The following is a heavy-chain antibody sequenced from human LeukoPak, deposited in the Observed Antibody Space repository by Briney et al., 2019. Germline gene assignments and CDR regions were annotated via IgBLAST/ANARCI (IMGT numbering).Heavy chain of an antibody. J-gene: IGHJ4*02. V-gene: IGHV3-30*02. CDR2: IRYDGSNK. CDR3: AKDRGRAVTAFDY. D-gene: IGHD3-10*01. Sequence: PGGSLRLSCAASGFTFSSYGMHWVRQAPGKGLEWVAFIRYDGSNKYYADSVKGRFTISRDNSKNTLYLQMNSLRAEDTAVYYCAKDRGRAVTAFDYWGQGTLVTVSS. CDR1: GFTFSSYG.